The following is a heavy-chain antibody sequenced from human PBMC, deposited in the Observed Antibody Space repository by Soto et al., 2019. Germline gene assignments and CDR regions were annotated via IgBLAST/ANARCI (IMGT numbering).Heavy chain of an antibody. D-gene: IGHD3-3*01. Sequence: GGSLRLSCAASGFTFSSYAMHWVRQAPGKGLEWVAVISYDGSNKYYADSVKGRFTISRDNSKNTLYLQMNSLRAEDTAVYYCARALATTIFGVVTISGYYYGMDVWGQGTTVTVSS. CDR3: ARALATTIFGVVTISGYYYGMDV. CDR2: ISYDGSNK. V-gene: IGHV3-30-3*01. J-gene: IGHJ6*02. CDR1: GFTFSSYA.